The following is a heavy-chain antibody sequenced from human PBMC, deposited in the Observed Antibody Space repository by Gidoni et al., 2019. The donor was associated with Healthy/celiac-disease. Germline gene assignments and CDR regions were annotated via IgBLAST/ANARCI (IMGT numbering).Heavy chain of an antibody. J-gene: IGHJ6*02. V-gene: IGHV4-31*03. CDR2: IYYSGST. CDR3: ARVEGLYGSGSYNYYYGMDV. Sequence: QVQLQESGPGLVKPSQTLSLTCTVSGGSISRGGYYWSWIRQHPGKGLEWIGYIYYSGSTYYNPSLKSRVTISVDTSKNQFSLKLSSVTAADTAVYYCARVEGLYGSGSYNYYYGMDVWGQGTTVTVSS. CDR1: GGSISRGGYY. D-gene: IGHD3-10*01.